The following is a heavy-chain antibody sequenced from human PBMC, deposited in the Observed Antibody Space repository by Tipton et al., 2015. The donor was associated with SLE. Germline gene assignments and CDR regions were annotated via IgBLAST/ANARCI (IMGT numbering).Heavy chain of an antibody. J-gene: IGHJ4*02. Sequence: SLRLSCAASGFTVSSNYMSWVRQAPGKGLEWVANIKQDGSEKYYVDSVKGRFTISRDNAKNSLYLQMNSLRAEDTAVYYCARVGRGSYYFDYWGQGTLVTVSS. V-gene: IGHV3-7*03. CDR3: ARVGRGSYYFDY. CDR1: GFTVSSNY. CDR2: IKQDGSEK. D-gene: IGHD1-26*01.